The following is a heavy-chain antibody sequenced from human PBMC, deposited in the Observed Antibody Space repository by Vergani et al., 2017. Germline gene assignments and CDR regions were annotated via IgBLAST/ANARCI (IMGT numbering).Heavy chain of an antibody. CDR2: IYYSGST. V-gene: IGHV4-59*08. CDR3: ARAGPSSGWVGWFWFDP. D-gene: IGHD6-19*01. CDR1: GGSISSYY. J-gene: IGHJ5*02. Sequence: QVQLQESGPGLVKPSETLSLTCTVSGGSISSYYWSWIRQPPGKGLEWIGYIYYSGSTNYNPSLKSRVTISVDTSKNQFSLKLSSVTAADTAVYYCARAGPSSGWVGWFWFDPWGQGTLVTVSS.